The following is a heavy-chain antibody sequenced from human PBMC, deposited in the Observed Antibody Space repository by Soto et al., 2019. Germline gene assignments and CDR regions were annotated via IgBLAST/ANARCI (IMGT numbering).Heavy chain of an antibody. D-gene: IGHD1-1*01. J-gene: IGHJ5*02. CDR3: ARTYVPGIAGFDP. CDR1: GFTFSNYF. CDR2: MSGDGKTI. Sequence: GGSLRLSCAASGFTFSNYFMHWVRQVSGEGLVWVSRMSGDGKTISYADSVKGRFTISRDNAKNTLYLQMNSLRVEDTAVYYCARTYVPGIAGFDPWGQGTLVTVSS. V-gene: IGHV3-74*01.